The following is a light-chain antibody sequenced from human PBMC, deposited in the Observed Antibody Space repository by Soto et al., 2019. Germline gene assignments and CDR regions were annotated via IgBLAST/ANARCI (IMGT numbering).Light chain of an antibody. CDR1: QNIAEF. V-gene: IGKV1-39*01. CDR2: GTS. CDR3: QQFYSPVLS. Sequence: DVQMTQSPSSLSASIGDRVTLTCRASQNIAEFLNWYQVKSDKGPKLLIYGTSTLQSGVPSRFSGAGSGTEFTLTISNLHPEDFAVYYCQQFYSPVLSFGGGTRVELK. J-gene: IGKJ4*01.